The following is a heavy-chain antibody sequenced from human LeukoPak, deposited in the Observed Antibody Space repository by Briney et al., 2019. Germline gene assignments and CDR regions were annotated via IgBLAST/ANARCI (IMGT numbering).Heavy chain of an antibody. J-gene: IGHJ4*02. CDR2: IYTSGST. V-gene: IGHV4-4*07. CDR1: GFNLDIYS. CDR3: ARARGSGGGYYFDY. D-gene: IGHD3-10*01. Sequence: GSLRLSCAASGFNLDIYSLNWIRQAPGKGVEWIGRIYTSGSTNYNPSLKSRVTMSVDTSKNQFSLKLSSVTAADTAVYYCARARGSGGGYYFDYWGQGTLVTVSS.